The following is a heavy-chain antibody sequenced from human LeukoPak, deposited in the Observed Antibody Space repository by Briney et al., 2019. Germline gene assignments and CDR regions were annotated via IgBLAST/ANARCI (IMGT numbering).Heavy chain of an antibody. CDR2: IYYSGST. J-gene: IGHJ3*02. CDR3: ARGHDSSAKGAFDI. Sequence: SETLSLTCTVSGGSISSGGYYWSWIRQHPGKGLEWIGYIYYSGSTYYNPSLKSRVTISVDTSKNQFSLKLSSVTAADTAVYYCARGHDSSAKGAFDIWGQGTMVTVSS. CDR1: GGSISSGGYY. D-gene: IGHD3-22*01. V-gene: IGHV4-31*03.